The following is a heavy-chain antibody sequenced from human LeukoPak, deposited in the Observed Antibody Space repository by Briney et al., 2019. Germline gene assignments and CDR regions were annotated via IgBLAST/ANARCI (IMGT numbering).Heavy chain of an antibody. CDR3: ARQLRYCSSSSCYALGFDP. D-gene: IGHD2-2*01. CDR2: IYPGDSDT. J-gene: IGHJ5*02. V-gene: IGHV5-51*01. CDR1: GYSFTSYW. Sequence: GESLKISCKGSGYSFTSYWIGWVRQMPGKALEWMGIIYPGDSDTRYSPSFQGQVTISADKSISIAYLQWSSLKASDTAMYYCARQLRYCSSSSCYALGFDPWGQGTLVTVSS.